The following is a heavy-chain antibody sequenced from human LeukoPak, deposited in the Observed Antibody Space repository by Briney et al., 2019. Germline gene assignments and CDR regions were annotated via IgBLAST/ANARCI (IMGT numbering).Heavy chain of an antibody. CDR1: GFTFSSYW. Sequence: GSLRLSCAASGFTFSSYWMHWVRQAPGKGLVWVSRINSDGSSTSYADSVKGRFTISRDNAKNTLYLQMNSLSAEDSAVYYCARSHNYYDNSGYLYWGQGTLVTVSS. V-gene: IGHV3-74*01. J-gene: IGHJ4*02. CDR2: INSDGSST. D-gene: IGHD3-22*01. CDR3: ARSHNYYDNSGYLY.